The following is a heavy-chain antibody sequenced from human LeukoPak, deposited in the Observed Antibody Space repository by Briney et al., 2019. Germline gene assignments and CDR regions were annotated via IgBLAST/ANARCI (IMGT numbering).Heavy chain of an antibody. D-gene: IGHD3-3*01. V-gene: IGHV3-7*01. CDR1: GFTFSSYW. CDR2: IKQEGSEK. J-gene: IGHJ6*03. Sequence: GGSLRLSCAASGFTFSSYWMSWVRQAPGKGLEWVANIKQEGSEKYYVDSVKGRFTISRDNAKNSLYLQMNSLRAEDTAVYYCARDENEGTIFGVVITLGYMDVWGKGTTVTVSS. CDR3: ARDENEGTIFGVVITLGYMDV.